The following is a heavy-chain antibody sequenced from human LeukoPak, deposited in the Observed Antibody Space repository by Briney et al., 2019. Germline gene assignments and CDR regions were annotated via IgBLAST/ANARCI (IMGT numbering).Heavy chain of an antibody. CDR3: ARVANRGYYYMDV. CDR1: GGTFSSYA. D-gene: IGHD1-14*01. Sequence: SVEVSCKASGGTFSSYAISWVRQAPGQGLEWMGGIIPIFGTANYAQKFQGRVTITADESTSTAYMELSRLRSDDTAVYYCARVANRGYYYMDVWGKGTTVTVSS. V-gene: IGHV1-69*13. CDR2: IIPIFGTA. J-gene: IGHJ6*03.